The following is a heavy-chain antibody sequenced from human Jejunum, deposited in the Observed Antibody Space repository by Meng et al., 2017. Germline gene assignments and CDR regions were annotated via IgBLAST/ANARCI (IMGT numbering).Heavy chain of an antibody. V-gene: IGHV3-21*01. J-gene: IGHJ4*02. CDR1: GFSFGGSE. CDR2: ITSDGSYI. CDR3: GADN. Sequence: GESLKISCEASGFSFGGSEMYWVRRAPGKGLEWVSYITSDGSYIDYADSVKGRFTVSRDNAKKSLFLQMNRLRVDDTAAYYCGADNWGPGTLVTRLL.